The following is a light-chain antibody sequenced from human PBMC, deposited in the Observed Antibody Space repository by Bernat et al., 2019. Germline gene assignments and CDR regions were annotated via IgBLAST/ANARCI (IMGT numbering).Light chain of an antibody. Sequence: SSELTQDPAVSVALGQTVRITCQGDSLRSYYASWYQQKPGQAPVLVIYGKNNRPSGIPDRFSGSSSGNTASLTITGAQAEDEADYYCDSRDSSSNPHWVFGTVTKVTVL. J-gene: IGLJ1*01. V-gene: IGLV3-19*01. CDR1: SLRSYY. CDR2: GKN. CDR3: DSRDSSSNPHWV.